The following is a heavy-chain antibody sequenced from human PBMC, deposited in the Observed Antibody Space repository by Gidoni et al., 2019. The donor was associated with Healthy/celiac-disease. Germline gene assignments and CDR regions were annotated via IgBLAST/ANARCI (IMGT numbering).Heavy chain of an antibody. D-gene: IGHD2-15*01. CDR2: IYYSGST. CDR3: ARQAVVVVAATPNWFDP. Sequence: QLQLQESGPGLVKPSETLSLTCTVSGGSISSSSYYWGWIRQPPGKGLEWIGSIYYSGSTYYNPSLKSRVTISVDTSKNQFSLKLSSVTAADTAVYYCARQAVVVVAATPNWFDPWGQGTLVTVSS. J-gene: IGHJ5*02. CDR1: GGSISSSSYY. V-gene: IGHV4-39*01.